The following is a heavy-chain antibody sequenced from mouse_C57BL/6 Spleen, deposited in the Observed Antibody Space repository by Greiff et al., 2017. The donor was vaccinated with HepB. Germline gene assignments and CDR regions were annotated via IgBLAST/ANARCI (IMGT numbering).Heavy chain of an antibody. D-gene: IGHD2-2*01. CDR2: ISSGGSYT. J-gene: IGHJ3*01. Sequence: EVQLQESGGDLVKPGGSLKLSCAASGFTFSSYGMSWVRQTPDKRLEWVATISSGGSYTYYPDSVKGRFTISRDNAKNTLYLQMSSLKSEDTAMYYCARVYGYDRGWFAYWGQGTLVTVSA. CDR1: GFTFSSYG. V-gene: IGHV5-6*01. CDR3: ARVYGYDRGWFAY.